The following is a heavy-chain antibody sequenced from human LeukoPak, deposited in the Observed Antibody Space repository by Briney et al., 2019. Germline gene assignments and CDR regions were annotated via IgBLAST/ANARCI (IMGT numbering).Heavy chain of an antibody. J-gene: IGHJ4*02. CDR1: GFTFSSYW. V-gene: IGHV3-7*04. CDR3: ARAAYGAAFDY. D-gene: IGHD4/OR15-4a*01. CDR2: IKQDGSEK. Sequence: GGSLRLSCAASGFTFSSYWMSWVRQAPGKGLEWVANIKQDGSEKYYVDSVKGRFTISRDNAKNTLYLQMNSLRAEDTAVYYCARAAYGAAFDYWGQGTLVTVSS.